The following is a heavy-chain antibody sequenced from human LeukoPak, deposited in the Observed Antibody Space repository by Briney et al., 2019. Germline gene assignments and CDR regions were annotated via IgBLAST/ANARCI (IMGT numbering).Heavy chain of an antibody. CDR1: GGTFSSYA. Sequence: GASVKVSCTASGGTFSSYAISWVRQAPGQGLEWMGRIIPILGIANYAQKFQGRVTITADKSTSTAYMELSSLRAEDTAVYYCARDAYYYDSSGYYNYYGMDVWGQGTTVTVSS. J-gene: IGHJ6*02. CDR2: IIPILGIA. CDR3: ARDAYYYDSSGYYNYYGMDV. D-gene: IGHD3-22*01. V-gene: IGHV1-69*04.